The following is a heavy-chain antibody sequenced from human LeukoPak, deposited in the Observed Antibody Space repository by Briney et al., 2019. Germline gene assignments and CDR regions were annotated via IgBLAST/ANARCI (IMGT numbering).Heavy chain of an antibody. D-gene: IGHD2-2*01. CDR2: ISNTGSVI. Sequence: GGSLRLSCAASGSTFSSHTMNWVRQAPGKGLEWISYISNTGSVIYYADSVKGRFTISRDNAKNSLYLQMNSLRAEDTAVYYCAKARGPDIVVPAGPGWYFDLWGRGTLVTVSS. CDR3: AKARGPDIVVPAGPGWYFDL. V-gene: IGHV3-48*04. CDR1: GSTFSSHT. J-gene: IGHJ2*01.